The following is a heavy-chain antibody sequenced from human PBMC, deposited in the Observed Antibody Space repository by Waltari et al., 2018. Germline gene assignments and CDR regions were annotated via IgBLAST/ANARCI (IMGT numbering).Heavy chain of an antibody. V-gene: IGHV3-9*03. J-gene: IGHJ4*02. CDR1: GFNFDDYA. D-gene: IGHD5-12*01. Sequence: EVQLVESGGGLVQPGRSLSLSCAASGFNFDDYAMQWVRQAPGKGLVWVSGISWNSGSIGYADSVKGRFTISRDNAKNSLYLQMNSLRAEDMALYYCAKGKDGYNFYYFDYWGQGTLVTVSS. CDR3: AKGKDGYNFYYFDY. CDR2: ISWNSGSI.